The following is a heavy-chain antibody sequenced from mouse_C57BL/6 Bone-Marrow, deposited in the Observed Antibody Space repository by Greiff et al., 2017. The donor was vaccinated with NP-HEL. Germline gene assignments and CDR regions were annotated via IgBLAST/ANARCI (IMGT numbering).Heavy chain of an antibody. D-gene: IGHD1-1*01. CDR1: GYTFTDYY. CDR3: ARSLITTVVAKDY. V-gene: IGHV1-19*01. Sequence: EVQLQQSGPVLVKPGASVKMSCKASGYTFTDYYMNWVKQSHGKSLEWIGVINPYNGGTSYNQKFKGKATLTVDKSSSTAYMELNSLTSEDSAVYDCARSLITTVVAKDYWGQGTTLTVSS. J-gene: IGHJ2*01. CDR2: INPYNGGT.